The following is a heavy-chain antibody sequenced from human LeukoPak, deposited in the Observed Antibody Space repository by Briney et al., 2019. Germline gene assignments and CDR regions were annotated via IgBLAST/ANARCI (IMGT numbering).Heavy chain of an antibody. Sequence: GGSLRLSCTASGFTFGDYAMSWIRQAPGKGLEWVGFISSKAYGETADYAASVKGRFTISRDDSKAIAYLQMNSLKTEDTAVYHCTRDRGAYNLYDYWGQGTLVTVSS. D-gene: IGHD1-1*01. CDR2: ISSKAYGETA. CDR1: GFTFGDYA. CDR3: TRDRGAYNLYDY. V-gene: IGHV3-49*03. J-gene: IGHJ4*02.